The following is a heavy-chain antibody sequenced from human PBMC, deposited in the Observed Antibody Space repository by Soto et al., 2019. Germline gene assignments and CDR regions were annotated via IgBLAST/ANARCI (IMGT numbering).Heavy chain of an antibody. J-gene: IGHJ6*02. Sequence: GGSLRLSCSASGFTFSSYAMHWVRQAPGKGLEYVSAISSNGGSTYYADSVKGRFTISRDNPKNTLYLQMSSLRAEDTAVYYCVKGFSGTYYYYGMDVWGQGTTVTVSS. CDR2: ISSNGGST. CDR3: VKGFSGTYYYYGMDV. V-gene: IGHV3-64D*06. CDR1: GFTFSSYA.